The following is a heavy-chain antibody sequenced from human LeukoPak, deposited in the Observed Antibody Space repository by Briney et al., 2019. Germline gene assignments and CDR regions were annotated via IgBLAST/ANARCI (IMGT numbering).Heavy chain of an antibody. V-gene: IGHV3-74*01. Sequence: GGSLRLSCAASGFTFSNYWMHWVRQAPGKGLVWVSRINSDGINTSYADSVKGRFTISRDNAKNSLYLQMNSLRAEDTAVYYCASGGLRFLEWPNENWFGPWGQGTLVTVSS. CDR3: ASGGLRFLEWPNENWFGP. J-gene: IGHJ5*02. CDR2: INSDGINT. D-gene: IGHD3-3*01. CDR1: GFTFSNYW.